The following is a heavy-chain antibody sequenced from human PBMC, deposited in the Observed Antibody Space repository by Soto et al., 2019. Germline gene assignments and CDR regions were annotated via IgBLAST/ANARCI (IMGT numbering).Heavy chain of an antibody. CDR1: GYTLTELS. V-gene: IGHV1-24*01. D-gene: IGHD3-22*01. CDR2: FDPEDGET. Sequence: ASVKVSCKVSGYTLTELSMHWVRQAPGKGLEWMGGFDPEDGETIYAQKFQGRVTMTEDTSTDTAYMELSSLRSEDTAVYYCATVYYYDSSGYSNFAYWGQGTLVTVSS. CDR3: ATVYYYDSSGYSNFAY. J-gene: IGHJ4*02.